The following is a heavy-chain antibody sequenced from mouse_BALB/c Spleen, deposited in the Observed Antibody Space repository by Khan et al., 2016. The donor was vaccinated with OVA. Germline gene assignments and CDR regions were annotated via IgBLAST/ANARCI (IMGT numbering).Heavy chain of an antibody. D-gene: IGHD1-1*01. CDR3: ACELRGFAY. Sequence: EVQLLESGPSLVKPSQTLSLTCSVTGDSITSGYWNWIRKFPGNKLEYMGYISYSGNTYYNPSLKSRISITRDTSKSQYYLQLNSVATEDTAPYYCACELRGFAYWGQGTLVTVAA. CDR2: ISYSGNT. CDR1: GDSITSGY. J-gene: IGHJ3*01. V-gene: IGHV3-8*02.